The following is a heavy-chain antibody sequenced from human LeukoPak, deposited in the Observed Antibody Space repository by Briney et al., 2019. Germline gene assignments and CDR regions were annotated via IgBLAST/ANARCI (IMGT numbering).Heavy chain of an antibody. J-gene: IGHJ4*02. Sequence: SVKVSCKASGLTFRTSAMQWVRQTRGQGLEWIGWTVLGSGDTNYAQSLEERVAITRDMSTSTAYMELSSLRSEDTAMYYCAAGFSNHGYIYWGQGTLVTVSS. CDR3: AAGFSNHGYIY. D-gene: IGHD5-12*01. CDR2: TVLGSGDT. V-gene: IGHV1-58*02. CDR1: GLTFRTSA.